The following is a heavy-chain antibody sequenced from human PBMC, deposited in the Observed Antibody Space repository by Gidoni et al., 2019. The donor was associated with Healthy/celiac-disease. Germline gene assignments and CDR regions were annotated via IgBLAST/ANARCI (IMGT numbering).Heavy chain of an antibody. CDR2: ISYDGSNK. CDR1: GFTFSSYG. V-gene: IGHV3-30*18. J-gene: IGHJ4*02. D-gene: IGHD1-26*01. CDR3: AKEGAAILGELLDY. Sequence: QVQLVESGGGVVQPGSSLRLSCAASGFTFSSYGMHWVRQAPGKGLEWLAVISYDGSNKYYADSVKGRFTISRDNSKNTLYLQMNSLRAEDTAVYYCAKEGAAILGELLDYWGQGTLVTVSS.